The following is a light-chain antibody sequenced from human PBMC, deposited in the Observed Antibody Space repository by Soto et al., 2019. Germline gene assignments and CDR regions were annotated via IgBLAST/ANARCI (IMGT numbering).Light chain of an antibody. J-gene: IGLJ1*01. CDR3: CSYAGYWV. V-gene: IGLV2-23*02. CDR1: SSDVGSYNL. Sequence: QSVLTQPASVSGSPGQSITISCTGTSSDVGSYNLVSWYQQHPGKAPKLMIYEVSKRPSEVSNRFSGSKSGNTASLTISGLQAEDEADYYCCSYAGYWVFGTGTKVTVL. CDR2: EVS.